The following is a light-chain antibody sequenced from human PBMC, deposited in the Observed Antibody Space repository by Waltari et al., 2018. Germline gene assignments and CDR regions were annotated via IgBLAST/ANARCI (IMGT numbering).Light chain of an antibody. CDR1: HSVSTK. V-gene: IGKV3-15*01. Sequence: EIVMTQSPATLPVSPGERVPPSCRASHSVSTKLPWSQQRPGQAPRLLIYSASIRATDIPARFSGSGSGTEFTLTISSLQSEDFAVYYCQQYDNWHDYTFGQGTKLEIK. CDR2: SAS. CDR3: QQYDNWHDYT. J-gene: IGKJ2*01.